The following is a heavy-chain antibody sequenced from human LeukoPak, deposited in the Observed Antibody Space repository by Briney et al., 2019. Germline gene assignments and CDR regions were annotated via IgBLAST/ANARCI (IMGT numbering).Heavy chain of an antibody. J-gene: IGHJ6*03. CDR2: ISAYNGNT. CDR3: ARDVGCSSTSCYNRAYYYYYMDV. CDR1: GYTFTSYG. D-gene: IGHD2-2*02. V-gene: IGHV1-18*01. Sequence: ASVKVSCKASGYTFTSYGISWVRQAPGQGLEWMGWISAYNGNTNYAQKLQGRVTMTTDTSTSTAYMELRSLRSDDTAVYYCARDVGCSSTSCYNRAYYYYYMDVWGKGTTVTVSS.